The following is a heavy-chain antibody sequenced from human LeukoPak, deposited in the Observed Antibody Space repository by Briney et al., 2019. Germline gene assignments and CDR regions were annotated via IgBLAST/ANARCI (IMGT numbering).Heavy chain of an antibody. CDR1: GGSISISY. CDR2: IYYDGST. V-gene: IGHV4-59*01. J-gene: IGHJ2*01. Sequence: PSETLSLTCTVSGGSISISYWSWILQPPGKGLEWIGYIYYDGSTSYNPSLKSRVSISVDTSKNQFSLNLSSVTAADTAVYYCARGSRSGNWYFDLWGRGTLVTVSS. CDR3: ARGSRSGNWYFDL. D-gene: IGHD1-14*01.